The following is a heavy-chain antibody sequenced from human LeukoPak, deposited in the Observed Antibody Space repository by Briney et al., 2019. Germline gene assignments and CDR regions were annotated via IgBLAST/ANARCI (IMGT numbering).Heavy chain of an antibody. CDR2: IYYSGST. D-gene: IGHD7-27*01. CDR3: ARLAVSGREYFQH. J-gene: IGHJ1*01. V-gene: IGHV4-59*08. Sequence: KPSETLSLTCTVSGGSISSYYWSWIRQPPGKGLEWIGYIYYSGSTNYNPSLKSRVTISVDTSKNQFSLKLSSVTAADAAVYYCARLAVSGREYFQHWGQGTLVTVSS. CDR1: GGSISSYY.